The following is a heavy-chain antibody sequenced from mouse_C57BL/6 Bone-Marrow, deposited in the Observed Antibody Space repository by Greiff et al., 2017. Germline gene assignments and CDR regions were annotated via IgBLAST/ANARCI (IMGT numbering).Heavy chain of an antibody. V-gene: IGHV1-72*01. CDR2: IDPNSGGT. CDR1: GYTFTSYW. CDR3: AREGSTAQATGENYFDY. D-gene: IGHD1-2*01. Sequence: QVQLQQPGAELVKPGASVKLSCKASGYTFTSYWMHWVKQRPGRGLEWIGRIDPNSGGTKYNEKFKSKATLTVDKPSSTAYMQRSSLTSEDSAVYYCAREGSTAQATGENYFDYWGQGTTLTVSS. J-gene: IGHJ2*01.